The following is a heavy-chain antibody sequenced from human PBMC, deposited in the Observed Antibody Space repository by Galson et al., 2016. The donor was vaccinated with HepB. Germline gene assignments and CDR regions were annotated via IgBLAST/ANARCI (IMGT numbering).Heavy chain of an antibody. CDR1: GFTFSSDA. V-gene: IGHV3-23*01. CDR3: AKAPPYDSSGFYHYYYFDF. Sequence: SLRLSCAASGFTFSSDAMSWVRQAPGKGLEWVASISGSGGATYYVDSVKGRFTISRDNSKNTLYLELNTLRAEDTAVYYCAKAPPYDSSGFYHYYYFDFWGQGTLVTVSS. J-gene: IGHJ4*02. D-gene: IGHD3-22*01. CDR2: ISGSGGAT.